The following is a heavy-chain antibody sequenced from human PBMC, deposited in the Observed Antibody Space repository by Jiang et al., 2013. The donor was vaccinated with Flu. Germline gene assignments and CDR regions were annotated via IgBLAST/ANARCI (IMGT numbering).Heavy chain of an antibody. V-gene: IGHV3-64*01. CDR3: ARDSGYCSSTSCYLPDSPLYYYYGMDV. Sequence: VQLLESGGGLVQPGGSLRLSCAASGFTFSSYAMHWVRQAPGKGLEYVSAISSNGGSTYYANSVKGRFTISRDNSKNTLYLQMGSLRAEDMAVYYCARDSGYCSSTSCYLPDSPLYYYYGMDVWAKDHGHRLL. J-gene: IGHJ6*04. CDR1: GFTFSSYA. D-gene: IGHD2-2*01. CDR2: ISSNGGST.